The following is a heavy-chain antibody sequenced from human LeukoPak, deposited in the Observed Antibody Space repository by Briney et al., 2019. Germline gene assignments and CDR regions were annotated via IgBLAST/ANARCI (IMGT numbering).Heavy chain of an antibody. D-gene: IGHD3-10*01. CDR1: GGSISSSSYY. CDR3: ARLLPSYGSGSYYNPKYYFDY. Sequence: PSETLSLTCTVSGGSISSSSYYWGWIRQPPGKGLEWIGSIYYSDNIYYNPSLKSRVTISVDTSKNQFSLKLSSVTAADTAVYYCARLLPSYGSGSYYNPKYYFDYWGQGTLVTVSS. J-gene: IGHJ4*02. V-gene: IGHV4-39*07. CDR2: IYYSDNI.